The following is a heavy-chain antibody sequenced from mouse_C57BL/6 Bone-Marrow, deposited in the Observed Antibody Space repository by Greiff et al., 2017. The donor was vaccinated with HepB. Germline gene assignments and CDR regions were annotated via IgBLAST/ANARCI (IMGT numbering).Heavy chain of an antibody. Sequence: EVKLQESGPGLVKPSQSLSLTCSVTGYSITSGYYWNWIRQFPGNKLEWMGYISYDGSNNYNPSLKNRISITRDTSKNQFFLKLNSVTTEDTATYYCARETGLLPSPFDYWGQGTTLTVSS. CDR1: GYSITSGYY. D-gene: IGHD2-1*01. V-gene: IGHV3-6*01. J-gene: IGHJ2*01. CDR3: ARETGLLPSPFDY. CDR2: ISYDGSN.